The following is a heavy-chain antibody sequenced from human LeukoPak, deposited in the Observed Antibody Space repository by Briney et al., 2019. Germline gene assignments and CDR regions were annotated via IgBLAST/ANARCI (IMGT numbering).Heavy chain of an antibody. CDR2: INPSGGST. J-gene: IGHJ6*02. Sequence: ASVKVSCKASGYTFTSYYMHWVRQAPGQGLEWMGIINPSGGSTSYAQKFQGRVTITADKSTSTAYMELRSLRSEDTAVYYCARGRLSYYDSSGDYYYYYGMDVWGQGTTVTVSS. CDR3: ARGRLSYYDSSGDYYYYYGMDV. D-gene: IGHD3-22*01. V-gene: IGHV1-46*01. CDR1: GYTFTSYY.